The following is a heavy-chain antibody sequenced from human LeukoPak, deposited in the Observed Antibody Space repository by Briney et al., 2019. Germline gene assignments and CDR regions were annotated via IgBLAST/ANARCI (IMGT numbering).Heavy chain of an antibody. J-gene: IGHJ6*02. V-gene: IGHV3-33*01. CDR2: IWYDGSNK. CDR3: ARGHYGMDV. Sequence: PGGSLRLSCAASGFTFSSYGMHWVRQAPGKGLEWVAVIWYDGSNKYYADSVEGRFTISRDNAENSVFLQMNSLRADDTAVYYCARGHYGMDVWGQGTTVTVSS. CDR1: GFTFSSYG.